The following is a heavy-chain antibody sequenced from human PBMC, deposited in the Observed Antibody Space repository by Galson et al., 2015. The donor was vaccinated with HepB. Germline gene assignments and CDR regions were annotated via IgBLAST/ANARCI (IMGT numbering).Heavy chain of an antibody. CDR2: INPSGST. V-gene: IGHV4-34*01. J-gene: IGHJ4*02. CDR1: GGSFSGYY. CDR3: ARGRAITFYGSGSYYQDD. Sequence: SETLSLTCAVYGGSFSGYYWSWIRQPPGKGLEWLGEINPSGSTNYNPSLKSRVTISVDTSKNQFSLKLSSVTAADTAVYYCARGRAITFYGSGSYYQDDWGQGTLVTVSS. D-gene: IGHD3-10*01.